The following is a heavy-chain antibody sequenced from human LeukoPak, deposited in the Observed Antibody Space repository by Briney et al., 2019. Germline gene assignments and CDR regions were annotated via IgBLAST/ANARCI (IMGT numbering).Heavy chain of an antibody. CDR3: ARALATYSSSPNWFDP. J-gene: IGHJ5*02. CDR2: IYYSGST. D-gene: IGHD6-13*01. CDR1: GGSISSGGYY. Sequence: PSQTLSLTCTVSGGSISSGGYYWSWIRQHPGKGLEWIGSIYYSGSTYYNPSLKSRVTISVDTSKNQFSLKLSSVTAADTAVYYCARALATYSSSPNWFDPWGQGTLVTVSS. V-gene: IGHV4-31*03.